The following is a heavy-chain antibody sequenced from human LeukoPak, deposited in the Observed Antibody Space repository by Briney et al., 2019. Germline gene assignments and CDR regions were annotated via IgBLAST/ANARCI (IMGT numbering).Heavy chain of an antibody. CDR2: IYTSGST. CDR1: GGSVSSYY. J-gene: IGHJ5*02. D-gene: IGHD2-2*01. CDR3: ARDLRVSSWFDP. Sequence: SETLPLTCTVSGGSVSSYYWSWIRQPAGKGLEWIGRIYTSGSTNYNPSLKSRVTMSVDTSKNQFSLKLSSVTAADTAVYYCARDLRVSSWFDPWGQGTLVTVSS. V-gene: IGHV4-4*07.